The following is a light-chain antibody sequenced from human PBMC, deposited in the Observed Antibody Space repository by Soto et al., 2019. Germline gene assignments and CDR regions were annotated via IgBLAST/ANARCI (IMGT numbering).Light chain of an antibody. V-gene: IGKV3D-20*01. J-gene: IGKJ5*01. Sequence: DIILTQSPATLSLSPGERATLSCGASQSVSSSYVAWYQHRPGLAPRLLIHDASSRATGIPDRFSGTKSGTDLTLTIRRLEPEDAAVYLCQKYGRSPITVGQVTRLEIK. CDR2: DAS. CDR3: QKYGRSPIT. CDR1: QSVSSSY.